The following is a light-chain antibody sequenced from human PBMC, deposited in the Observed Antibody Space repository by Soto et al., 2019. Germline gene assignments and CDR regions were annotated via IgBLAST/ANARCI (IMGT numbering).Light chain of an antibody. CDR2: DTS. Sequence: EIVLKQSPATLSLSPGERATLSCRASQSVGSFLAWYQQKPGQAPRLLIYDTSIRATGIPARFSGRGSGADFTLTISSLEPEDFAVYYCQQRSNWPPITFGQGTRLEIK. CDR1: QSVGSF. V-gene: IGKV3-11*01. CDR3: QQRSNWPPIT. J-gene: IGKJ5*01.